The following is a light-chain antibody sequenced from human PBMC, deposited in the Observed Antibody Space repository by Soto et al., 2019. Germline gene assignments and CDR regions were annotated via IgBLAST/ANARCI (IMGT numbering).Light chain of an antibody. V-gene: IGLV2-14*01. CDR2: DVS. Sequence: QSALTQPASVSGSPGQSITISCTGTSSDVGRYNYVSWYQQHPGKAPKVLIYDVSNRPSEVSNRFSVSKSGNTASLTISGLQAEDEADYRCSSYPGNITPVVFGGGTKLTVL. J-gene: IGLJ2*01. CDR1: SSDVGRYNY. CDR3: SSYPGNITPVV.